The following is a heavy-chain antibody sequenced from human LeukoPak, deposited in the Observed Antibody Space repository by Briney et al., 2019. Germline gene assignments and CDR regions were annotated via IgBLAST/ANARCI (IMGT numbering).Heavy chain of an antibody. CDR3: ARGPTLYTSGWYPGFDH. J-gene: IGHJ4*02. CDR2: ISAYNGNT. D-gene: IGHD6-19*01. CDR1: GYTFTSYG. Sequence: ASVKVSCKASGYTFTSYGISWVRQAPGQGLEWMGWISAYNGNTNCAQKLQGRVTMTTDTSTSTAYMELRSLRSDDTAVYYCARGPTLYTSGWYPGFDHWGQGTLVTVSS. V-gene: IGHV1-18*01.